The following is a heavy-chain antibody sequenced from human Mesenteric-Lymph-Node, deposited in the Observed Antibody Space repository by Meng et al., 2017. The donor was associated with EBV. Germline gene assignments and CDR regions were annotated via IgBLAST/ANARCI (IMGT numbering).Heavy chain of an antibody. CDR3: ARRDYYESTGYYPTDS. V-gene: IGHV4-4*02. J-gene: IGHJ4*02. D-gene: IGHD3-22*01. CDR1: GGSISGLNW. CDR2: IYHNGNT. Sequence: QVQLQESGPGLVKSSGTLSLTCEVSGGSISGLNWWSWVRQPPGKGLEWIGEIYHNGNTNYNPSLESRVTISVDKSKNQFSLKLSSVTAADTAVYYCARRDYYESTGYYPTDSWDQGTLVTVYS.